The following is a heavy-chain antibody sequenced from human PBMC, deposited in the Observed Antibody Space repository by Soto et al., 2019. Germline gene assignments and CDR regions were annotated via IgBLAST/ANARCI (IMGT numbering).Heavy chain of an antibody. D-gene: IGHD6-19*01. CDR1: GGTFSSYA. J-gene: IGHJ5*02. CDR2: IIPLFGTA. CDR3: ATAMYSSGWYPPFDD. V-gene: IGHV1-69*01. Sequence: QVQLVQSGAEVKKPGSSVKVSCKASGGTFSSYAISWVRQAPGQGLEWMGGIIPLFGTANYAQKFQGRVTITAEESTRRVYMEVSSLICEDTAVYYVATAMYSSGWYPPFDDWCQVTLITVSS.